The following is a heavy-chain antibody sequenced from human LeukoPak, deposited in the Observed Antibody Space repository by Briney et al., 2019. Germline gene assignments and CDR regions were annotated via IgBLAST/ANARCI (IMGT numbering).Heavy chain of an antibody. Sequence: PSETLSLTCTVSGDSISSPTYYWSWIRQPPGKGLEWIGTFYYSGSNYHNLSLKSRVTISVDASKNQFSLRLSSVTAADTAVYYCARLKTAAGTKYFDYWGQGTLVTVSS. V-gene: IGHV4-39*01. J-gene: IGHJ4*02. CDR1: GDSISSPTYY. CDR3: ARLKTAAGTKYFDY. CDR2: FYYSGSN. D-gene: IGHD6-13*01.